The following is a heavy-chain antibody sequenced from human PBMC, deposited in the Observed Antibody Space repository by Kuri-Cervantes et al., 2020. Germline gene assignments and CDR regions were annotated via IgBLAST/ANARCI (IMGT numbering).Heavy chain of an antibody. D-gene: IGHD3-10*01. Sequence: SVKVSCKASGGTFSSYAISWVRQAPGQGLEWMGGIIPIFGTANYAQKFQERVTITRDMSTSTAYMELSSLRSEDTAVYYCAADLAVRGVSSLDYWGQGTLVTVSS. CDR1: GGTFSSYA. J-gene: IGHJ4*02. V-gene: IGHV1-69*05. CDR2: IIPIFGTA. CDR3: AADLAVRGVSSLDY.